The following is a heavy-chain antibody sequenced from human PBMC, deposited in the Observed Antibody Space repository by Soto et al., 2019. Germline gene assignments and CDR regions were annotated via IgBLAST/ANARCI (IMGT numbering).Heavy chain of an antibody. J-gene: IGHJ5*02. CDR3: DRARVTAIRFDA. CDR2: IYYSGST. D-gene: IGHD2-21*02. V-gene: IGHV4-61*08. CDR1: GGSVSSGGYY. Sequence: SETLSLTCTVSGGSVSSGGYYWSWIRQPPGKGLEWIGYIYYSGSTNYNPSLKSRVTISVDTSKNKFSLKLSSVTAADTAVYYCDRARVTAIRFDAWAQGTLVTFSS.